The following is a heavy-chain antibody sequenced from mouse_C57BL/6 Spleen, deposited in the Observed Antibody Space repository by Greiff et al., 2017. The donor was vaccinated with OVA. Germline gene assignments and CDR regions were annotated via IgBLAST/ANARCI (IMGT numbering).Heavy chain of an antibody. CDR1: GFTFSSYG. CDR2: ISSGGSYT. CDR3: ARHEVTTGDWFAY. V-gene: IGHV5-6*02. Sequence: EVMLVESGGDLVKPGGSLKLSCAASGFTFSSYGMSWVRQTPDKRLEWVATISSGGSYTYYPDSVKGRFTISRDNAKNTLYLQMSSLKSEDTAIYYVARHEVTTGDWFAYWGQGTLVTVSA. D-gene: IGHD2-2*01. J-gene: IGHJ3*01.